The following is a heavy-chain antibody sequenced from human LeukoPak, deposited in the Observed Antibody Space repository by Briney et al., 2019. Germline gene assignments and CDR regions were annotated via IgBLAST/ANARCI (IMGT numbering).Heavy chain of an antibody. V-gene: IGHV3-30*03. J-gene: IGHJ4*02. CDR2: ISYDGSNQ. Sequence: PGGSLRLSCAASGFTFRSYSMNWVRQAPGKGLEWVADISYDGSNQFYTDSVKGRFTISRDNTKSTVYLQMNTLRGEDTAVYFCARDNGSGWSYFDYWGQGTLVTVSS. CDR3: ARDNGSGWSYFDY. CDR1: GFTFRSYS. D-gene: IGHD6-19*01.